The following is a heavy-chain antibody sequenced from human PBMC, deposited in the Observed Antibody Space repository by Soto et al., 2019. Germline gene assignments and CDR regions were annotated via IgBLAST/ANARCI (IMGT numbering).Heavy chain of an antibody. CDR2: INAGNGNT. CDR3: ARVGDCSSTSCYYYYYYMDV. CDR1: GYTFTSYA. D-gene: IGHD2-2*01. J-gene: IGHJ6*03. Sequence: QVQLVQSGAEVKKPGASVKVSCKASGYTFTSYAMHWVRQAPGQRLELMGWINAGNGNTKYSQKFQGRVTITRDTSASTAYMELSSLRAEDTAVYYCARVGDCSSTSCYYYYYYMDVWGKGTTVTVSS. V-gene: IGHV1-3*01.